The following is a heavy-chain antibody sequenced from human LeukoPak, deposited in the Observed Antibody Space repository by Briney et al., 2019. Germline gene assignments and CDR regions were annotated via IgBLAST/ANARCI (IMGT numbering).Heavy chain of an antibody. CDR2: IYHSGST. Sequence: PSQTLSLTCTVSGGSISSGGYYWRWIRQPPGKGLEWIGYIYHSGSTYYNPSLKSRVTISVDRSKNQFSLKLSSVTAADTAVYYCARFLTGDDVYDYWGQGTLVTVSS. D-gene: IGHD7-27*01. J-gene: IGHJ4*02. CDR3: ARFLTGDDVYDY. V-gene: IGHV4-30-2*01. CDR1: GGSISSGGYY.